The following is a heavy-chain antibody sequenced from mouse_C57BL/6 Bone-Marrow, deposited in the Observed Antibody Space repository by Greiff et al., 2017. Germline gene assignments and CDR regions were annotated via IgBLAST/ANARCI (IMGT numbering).Heavy chain of an antibody. V-gene: IGHV1-81*01. Sequence: LQHSGAELARPGASVKLSCKASGYTFTSYGISWVKQRTGQGLEWIGEIYPRSGNTYYNEKFKGKATLTADKSSSTAYMELRSLTSEDSAVYFCARWGWPHFDYWGQGTTLTVSS. CDR2: IYPRSGNT. J-gene: IGHJ2*01. CDR1: GYTFTSYG. CDR3: ARWGWPHFDY. D-gene: IGHD1-1*02.